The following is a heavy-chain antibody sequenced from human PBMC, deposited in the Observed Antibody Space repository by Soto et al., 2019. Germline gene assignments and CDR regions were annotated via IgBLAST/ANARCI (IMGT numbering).Heavy chain of an antibody. CDR3: ARDTYVDMATIDYYYGMDV. CDR2: IYYSGST. J-gene: IGHJ6*02. V-gene: IGHV4-31*03. D-gene: IGHD5-12*01. CDR1: GSSISSGGYY. Sequence: SETLSLTCTVSGSSISSGGYYWSWIRQHPGKGLEWIGYIYYSGSTYYNPSLKSRVTISVDTSKNQFSLKLSSVTAADTAVYYCARDTYVDMATIDYYYGMDVWGQGTTVIVSS.